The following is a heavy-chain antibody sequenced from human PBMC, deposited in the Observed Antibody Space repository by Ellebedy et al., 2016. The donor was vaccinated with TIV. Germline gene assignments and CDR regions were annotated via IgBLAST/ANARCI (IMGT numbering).Heavy chain of an antibody. CDR3: ASKSVEAPVTFDY. J-gene: IGHJ4*02. CDR1: GDSISSNNW. V-gene: IGHV4-4*02. CDR2: IHHSGST. Sequence: SETLSLXXAVSGDSISSNNWWSWVRQPPGKGLEWIGEIHHSGSTNYNPSLKSRVTISVDKSKNQFSLKLSSVTAADTAVYYCASKSVEAPVTFDYWGQGTLVTVSS. D-gene: IGHD2-15*01.